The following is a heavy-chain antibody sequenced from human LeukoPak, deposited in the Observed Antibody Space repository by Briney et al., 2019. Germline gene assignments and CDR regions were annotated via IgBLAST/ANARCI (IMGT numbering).Heavy chain of an antibody. V-gene: IGHV3-48*03. Sequence: GGSLRLSCAASGFTFSTYEMNWVRQAPGKGLEWVSYITSTGSIIHYADSVKGRFTISRDNAKNSLFLQMNSLRAEDTAVYYCARDLYFGNSNPYYFDYWGQGTLVTVSS. D-gene: IGHD4-23*01. CDR3: ARDLYFGNSNPYYFDY. CDR1: GFTFSTYE. J-gene: IGHJ4*02. CDR2: ITSTGSII.